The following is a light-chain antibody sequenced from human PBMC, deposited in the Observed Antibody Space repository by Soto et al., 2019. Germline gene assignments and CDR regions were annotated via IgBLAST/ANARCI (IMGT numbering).Light chain of an antibody. CDR3: QQYYSYPPT. CDR2: AAS. CDR1: QGISSY. J-gene: IGKJ2*01. Sequence: AIRMTQSPSSFSASTGDRVTITCRASQGISSYLAWYQQKPGKAPKLLIYAASTLQSGVPSRFSGSGSGTDFTLTISCLQSADFATYYGQQYYSYPPTFGQGTKLEIK. V-gene: IGKV1-8*01.